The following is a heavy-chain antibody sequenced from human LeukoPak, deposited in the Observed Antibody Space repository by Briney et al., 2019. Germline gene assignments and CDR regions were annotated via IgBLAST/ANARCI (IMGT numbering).Heavy chain of an antibody. J-gene: IGHJ5*02. D-gene: IGHD3-3*01. CDR2: ISSSGSII. CDR3: ARDGDRSGYYMGMYNWFDP. Sequence: PGGSLRLSCAASRFTFSDYYMSWIRHAPGKGLVGVSYISSSGSIIYYADAVKGRFTISRDNAKNSLYLQMNSLRAEDTPVYYCARDGDRSGYYMGMYNWFDPWGQGTLVTVSS. CDR1: RFTFSDYY. V-gene: IGHV3-11*01.